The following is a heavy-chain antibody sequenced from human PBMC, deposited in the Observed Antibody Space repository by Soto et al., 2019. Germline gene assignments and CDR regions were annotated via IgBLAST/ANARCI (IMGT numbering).Heavy chain of an antibody. V-gene: IGHV1-18*01. J-gene: IGHJ6*02. CDR1: GYTLISYG. CDR3: AGLLGYCSGGSCFVTPPYYGMDV. CDR2: FSAYNGNT. D-gene: IGHD2-15*01. Sequence: ASVKVSCKASGYTLISYGINWVRQAPGQGLEWMGWFSAYNGNTNYAQKVQGRLTITTDTSTSTAYMELRGLRSDDTAVYYCAGLLGYCSGGSCFVTPPYYGMDVWGQGTTVTVSS.